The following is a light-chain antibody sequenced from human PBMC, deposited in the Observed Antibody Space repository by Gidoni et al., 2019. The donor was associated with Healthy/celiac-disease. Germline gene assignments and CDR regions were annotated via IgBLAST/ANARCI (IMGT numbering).Light chain of an antibody. CDR3: QQSYSTPLFT. J-gene: IGKJ3*01. CDR2: DAS. V-gene: IGKV1-39*01. Sequence: DIQMTQSPSSLSASVGDRVTITCRASQSISSYLNWYQQKPGKAPKLLIYDASSLQSGVPSRVSGSGSGTDFTLTISSLQPEDFATYFCQQSYSTPLFTFGPGTKVEIK. CDR1: QSISSY.